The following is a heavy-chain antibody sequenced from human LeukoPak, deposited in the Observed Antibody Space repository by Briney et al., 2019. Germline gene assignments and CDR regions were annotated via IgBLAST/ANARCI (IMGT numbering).Heavy chain of an antibody. CDR3: ARDLATTVTNHWFGP. J-gene: IGHJ5*02. CDR1: GGSISSYY. Sequence: SETLSLTCTVSGGSISSYYWSWIRQPPGKGLEWIGYINYSGSTNYNPSLKSRVTISVDTSKNQFSLKLSSVTAADTAVYYCARDLATTVTNHWFGPWGQETLVTVSS. V-gene: IGHV4-59*01. CDR2: INYSGST. D-gene: IGHD4-17*01.